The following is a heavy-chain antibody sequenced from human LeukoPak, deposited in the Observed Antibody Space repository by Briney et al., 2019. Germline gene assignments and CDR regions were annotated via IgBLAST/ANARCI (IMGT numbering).Heavy chain of an antibody. Sequence: SQTLSLTCTVSGGSISSGGYYWSWIRRHPGKGLEWIGYIYYSGSTYYNPSLKSRVTISVDTSKNQFSLKLSSVTAADTAVYYCARCVDYYGSGSYSNFDYWGQGTLVTVSS. CDR2: IYYSGST. CDR3: ARCVDYYGSGSYSNFDY. D-gene: IGHD3-10*01. J-gene: IGHJ4*02. V-gene: IGHV4-31*03. CDR1: GGSISSGGYY.